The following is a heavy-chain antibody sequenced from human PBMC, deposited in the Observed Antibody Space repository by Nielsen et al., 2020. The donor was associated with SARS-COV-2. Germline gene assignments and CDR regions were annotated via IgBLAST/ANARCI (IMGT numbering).Heavy chain of an antibody. Sequence: ASVKVSCKASGYTFTNYGISWVRQAPGQGLEWMGWISGYNGDTNYAQKFQGRVTMTTDTSTSTAYMELRSLRSDDTAVYYCARPITNSYYYYYMDVWGKGTTVTVSS. CDR1: GYTFTNYG. V-gene: IGHV1-18*04. D-gene: IGHD1-1*01. CDR2: ISGYNGDT. J-gene: IGHJ6*03. CDR3: ARPITNSYYYYYMDV.